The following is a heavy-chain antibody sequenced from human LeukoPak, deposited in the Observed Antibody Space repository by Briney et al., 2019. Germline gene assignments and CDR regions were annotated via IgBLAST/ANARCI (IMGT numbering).Heavy chain of an antibody. D-gene: IGHD1-26*01. CDR1: GFTVSSNY. CDR2: IYHSGST. J-gene: IGHJ4*02. V-gene: IGHV4-38-2*01. CDR3: ARGAGALDY. Sequence: GSLRLSCAASGFTVSSNYMSWIRQPPGKGLEWIGSIYHSGSTYYNPSLKSRVTISVDTSKNQFSLKLSSVTAADTAVYYCARGAGALDYWGQGTLVTVSS.